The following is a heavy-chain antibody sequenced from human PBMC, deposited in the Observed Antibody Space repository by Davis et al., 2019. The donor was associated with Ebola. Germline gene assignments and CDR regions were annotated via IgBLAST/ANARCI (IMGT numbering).Heavy chain of an antibody. J-gene: IGHJ4*02. CDR1: GYTFTSYA. Sequence: ASVKVSCKASGYTFTSYAMNWVRQAPGQGLEWMGWINTNTGNPTYAQGFTGRFVFALDTSVSTAYLQISSLKAEDTAVYYCARCEENPDTTMVSCFDYWGQGTLVTVSS. D-gene: IGHD5-18*01. CDR3: ARCEENPDTTMVSCFDY. CDR2: INTNTGNP. V-gene: IGHV7-4-1*02.